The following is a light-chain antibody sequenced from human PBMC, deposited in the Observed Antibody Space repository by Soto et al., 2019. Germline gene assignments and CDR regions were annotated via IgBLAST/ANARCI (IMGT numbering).Light chain of an antibody. J-gene: IGKJ1*01. CDR1: QTISSW. Sequence: DIQMTQSPSTLSGSVGDRVTITCRASQTISSWLAWYQQKPGKAPKLLIYKASTLKSGVPSRFSGSGSGTELTLTISSLQPDDFATYYCQQYNSYSEAFGQVTKGEIK. CDR3: QQYNSYSEA. CDR2: KAS. V-gene: IGKV1-5*03.